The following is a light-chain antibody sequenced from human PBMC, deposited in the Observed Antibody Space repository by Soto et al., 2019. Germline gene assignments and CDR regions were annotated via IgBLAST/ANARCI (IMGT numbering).Light chain of an antibody. CDR1: QSVSSSY. CDR2: GAS. J-gene: IGKJ2*01. Sequence: EIVLTQSPGTLSLSPGERATLSCRASQSVSSSYLAWYQQKPGQAPRLLIYGASSRATSIPDRFSGRGSGTDFTLTISRLEPEDFAVYYCQQYGSSPFGQGTKLEIK. CDR3: QQYGSSP. V-gene: IGKV3-20*01.